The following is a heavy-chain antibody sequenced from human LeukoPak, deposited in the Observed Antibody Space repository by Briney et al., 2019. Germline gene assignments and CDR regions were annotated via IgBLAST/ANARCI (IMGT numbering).Heavy chain of an antibody. CDR3: AGGATVTKVFDY. CDR2: IYHSGST. V-gene: IGHV4-30-2*01. D-gene: IGHD4-17*01. J-gene: IGHJ4*02. CDR1: GGSISSGGYS. Sequence: SETLSLTCAVSGGSISSGGYSWRWIRQPPGKGLEWIGYIYHSGSTYYNPSLKSRVTISVDRSKNQFSLKLSSVTAADTAVYYCAGGATVTKVFDYWGQGTLVTVSS.